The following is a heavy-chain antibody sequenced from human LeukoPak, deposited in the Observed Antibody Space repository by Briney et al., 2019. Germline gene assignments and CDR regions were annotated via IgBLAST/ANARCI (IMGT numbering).Heavy chain of an antibody. V-gene: IGHV3-64*01. J-gene: IGHJ4*02. Sequence: PGGSLRLSCAAYGLTFSSYAMHWVRQAPGKGLEYVSAISSNGGSTYYANSVKGRFTISRDNSKNTLYLQMGSLRAEDMAVYCCAGTSSGVFGVVMPFDYWGQGTLVTVSS. CDR2: ISSNGGST. CDR1: GLTFSSYA. CDR3: AGTSSGVFGVVMPFDY. D-gene: IGHD3-3*01.